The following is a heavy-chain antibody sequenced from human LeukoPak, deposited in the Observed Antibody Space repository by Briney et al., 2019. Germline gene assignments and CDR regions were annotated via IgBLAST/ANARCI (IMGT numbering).Heavy chain of an antibody. J-gene: IGHJ4*02. CDR2: IIPVFGSA. D-gene: IGHD2-8*01. Sequence: SVKVSCKAFGGTFSRSALSWVRQAPGQGLEWMGGIIPVFGSANYAQKFQGRVTITADESTSTAYMELYSLRSEDTALYYCAIWGGRGSPQWYGPLDYWGQGTLVTVSS. CDR3: AIWGGRGSPQWYGPLDY. V-gene: IGHV1-69*13. CDR1: GGTFSRSA.